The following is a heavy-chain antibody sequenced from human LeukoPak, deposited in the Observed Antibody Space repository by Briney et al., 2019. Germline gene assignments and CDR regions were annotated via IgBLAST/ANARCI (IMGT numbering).Heavy chain of an antibody. Sequence: TSETLSLTCAVYGGSFSGYYWSWIRQPPGKGLEWIGEINHSGSTNYNPSLKSRVTISVDTSKNQFSLKLSSVTAADTAVYYCARGWYYYGSWSYRWFDPWGQGTLVTVSS. D-gene: IGHD3-10*01. CDR2: INHSGST. J-gene: IGHJ5*02. CDR1: GGSFSGYY. V-gene: IGHV4-34*01. CDR3: ARGWYYYGSWSYRWFDP.